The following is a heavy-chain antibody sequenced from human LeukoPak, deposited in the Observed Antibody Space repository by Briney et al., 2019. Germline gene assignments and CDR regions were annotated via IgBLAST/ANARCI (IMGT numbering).Heavy chain of an antibody. CDR2: IYYSGST. V-gene: IGHV4-39*07. CDR3: ARLERQLGGDY. D-gene: IGHD1-1*01. CDR1: GGSISSSSYY. Sequence: PSETLSLTCTVSGGSISSSSYYWGWIRQPPGKGLEWIGSIYYSGSTYYNPSLKSRVTISVDTSKNQFSLKLSSVTAADTAVYYCARLERQLGGDYWGQGTLVTVSS. J-gene: IGHJ4*02.